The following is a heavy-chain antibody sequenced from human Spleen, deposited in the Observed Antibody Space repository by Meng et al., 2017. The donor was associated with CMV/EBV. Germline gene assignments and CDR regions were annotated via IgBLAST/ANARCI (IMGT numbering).Heavy chain of an antibody. CDR1: GFTFSSYA. CDR2: ISGSGGGT. CDR3: ARDRYNWNERWFDP. Sequence: ASGFTFSSYAMSWVRQAPGKGLEWVSAISGSGGGTYYADSVKGRFTISRDNSKNTLYLQMNSLRAEDTAIYYCARDRYNWNERWFDPWGQGTLVTVSS. D-gene: IGHD1-20*01. V-gene: IGHV3-23*01. J-gene: IGHJ5*02.